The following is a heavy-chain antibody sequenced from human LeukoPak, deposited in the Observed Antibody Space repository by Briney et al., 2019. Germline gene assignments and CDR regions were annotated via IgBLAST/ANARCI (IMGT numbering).Heavy chain of an antibody. CDR3: ARVLRGYSYGPGFYGMDV. CDR1: GFTFSSYD. J-gene: IGHJ6*02. V-gene: IGHV3-13*01. CDR2: IGTAGDT. D-gene: IGHD5-18*01. Sequence: GGSLRLSCAASGFTFSSYDMHWVRQATGKGLEWVSAIGTAGDTYYPGSVNGRFTISRENAKNSLYLQMNSLRAGDTAVYYCARVLRGYSYGPGFYGMDVWGQGTTVTVSS.